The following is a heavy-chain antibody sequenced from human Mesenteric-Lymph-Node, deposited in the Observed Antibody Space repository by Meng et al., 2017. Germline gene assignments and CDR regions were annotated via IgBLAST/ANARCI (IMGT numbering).Heavy chain of an antibody. J-gene: IGHJ4*02. CDR3: ARTLRFLEWLLDY. D-gene: IGHD3-3*01. CDR1: GGSFSGYY. CDR2: INHSGST. Sequence: QLQLPQWCRGLLHPSELLSLTCAVYGGSFSGYYWSWIRQPPGKGLEWIGEINHSGSTNYNPSLKSRVTISVDTSKNQFSLKLSSVTAADTAVYYCARTLRFLEWLLDYWGQGTLVTVSS. V-gene: IGHV4-34*01.